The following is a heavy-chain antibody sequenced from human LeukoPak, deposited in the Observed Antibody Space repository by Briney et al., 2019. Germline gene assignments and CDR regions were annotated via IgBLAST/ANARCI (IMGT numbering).Heavy chain of an antibody. D-gene: IGHD3-22*01. CDR2: ISGSGGST. Sequence: PGGSLRLSCAASGFTFSSYAMSWVRQAPGKGLEWVSAISGSGGSTYYADSVKGRFTISRDNSKNTLYLQMNSLRAEDTAVYYCAKDKDYYDSSGYYYHYYWGQGTLVTVSS. CDR3: AKDKDYYDSSGYYYHYY. CDR1: GFTFSSYA. V-gene: IGHV3-23*01. J-gene: IGHJ4*02.